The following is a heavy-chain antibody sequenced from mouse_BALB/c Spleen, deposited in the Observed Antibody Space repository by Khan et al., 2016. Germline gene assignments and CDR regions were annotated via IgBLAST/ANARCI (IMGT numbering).Heavy chain of an antibody. CDR2: IRLRSDNYTT. CDR1: GFTFSNYW. D-gene: IGHD1-1*02. J-gene: IGHJ1*01. Sequence: EVKLEESGGGLVQPGGSMKFSCEASGFTFSNYWMSWVRQSPQKGLEWVAEIRLRSDNYTTHYAASVRGKFTISRDDSKSRLFLKMNSLRAEDTGIYYCTGGNPWYFDVWGAGTTVTVSS. CDR3: TGGNPWYFDV. V-gene: IGHV6-6*02.